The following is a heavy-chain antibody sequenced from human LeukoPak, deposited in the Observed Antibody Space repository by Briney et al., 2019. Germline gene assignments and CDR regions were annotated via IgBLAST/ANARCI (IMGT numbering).Heavy chain of an antibody. CDR2: IGIDSGNT. CDR1: GFTFSDYS. CDR3: ARDYKYAFDN. Sequence: GGSLRLSCAASGFTFSDYSMNWVRQAPGKGLEWISYIGIDSGNTNYADSVKGRFTISGDKAKDSLYLQMNSLRVEDTAVYYCARDYKYAFDNWGQGTLVTASS. V-gene: IGHV3-48*01. D-gene: IGHD5-24*01. J-gene: IGHJ4*02.